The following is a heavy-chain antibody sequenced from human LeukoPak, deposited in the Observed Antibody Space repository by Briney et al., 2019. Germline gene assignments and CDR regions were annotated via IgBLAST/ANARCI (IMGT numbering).Heavy chain of an antibody. D-gene: IGHD3-16*02. J-gene: IGHJ4*02. V-gene: IGHV1-18*01. CDR2: ISAYNGNT. Sequence: ASVKVSCKASGYTFTSYGISWVRQAPGQGLEWMGWISAYNGNTNYAQKLQGGVTMTTDTSTSTAYMELRSLRSDDTAVYYCARDGGYDYVWGSYRFDYRGQGTLVTVSS. CDR1: GYTFTSYG. CDR3: ARDGGYDYVWGSYRFDY.